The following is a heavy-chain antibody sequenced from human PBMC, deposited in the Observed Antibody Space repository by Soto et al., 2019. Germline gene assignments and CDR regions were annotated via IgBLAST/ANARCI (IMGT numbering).Heavy chain of an antibody. J-gene: IGHJ5*02. CDR3: ARWWSGSRQGFDP. V-gene: IGHV4-31*03. D-gene: IGHD3-3*01. CDR2: TDYSGRT. CDR1: GGSISSGDYY. Sequence: QVQLQESGAGLVKPSQTLSLTCTVSGGSISSGDYYWSWIRQHPGKGLEWIGYTDYSGRTYYNPSHKSRVTISVDTSKNQFSLKLNSVTAADTAVYYCARWWSGSRQGFDPWGQGTLVTVSS.